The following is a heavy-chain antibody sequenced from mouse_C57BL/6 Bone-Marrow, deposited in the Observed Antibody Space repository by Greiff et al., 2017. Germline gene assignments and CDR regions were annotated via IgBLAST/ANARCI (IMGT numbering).Heavy chain of an antibody. D-gene: IGHD1-1*01. CDR1: GYPFTDSN. CDR3: ARGGYYGSSPDCYFDV. CDR2: INPNNVGT. V-gene: IGHV1-22*01. J-gene: IGHJ1*03. Sequence: EVQLQQSGPELVNPGASVKMSSKASGYPFTDSNMHWLKQRHGKSLGWIGYINPNNVGTSYNQKFKGKATLTVNKSVSTAYMELRSLTSEDSAVYYCARGGYYGSSPDCYFDVWGTGTTVTVSS.